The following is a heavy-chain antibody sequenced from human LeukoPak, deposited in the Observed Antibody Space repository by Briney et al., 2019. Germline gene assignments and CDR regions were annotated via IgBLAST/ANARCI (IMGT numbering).Heavy chain of an antibody. CDR2: INWNGGST. V-gene: IGHV3-20*04. J-gene: IGHJ4*02. CDR1: GFTFDDYG. D-gene: IGHD3-22*01. CDR3: ARMAYYDSSGYYLGW. Sequence: PGGSLRLSCAASGFTFDDYGMSWVRQAPGKGLEWVSGINWNGGSTGYADSVKGRFTISRDKAKNSLYLQMNSLRAEDTALYYCARMAYYDSSGYYLGWWGQGTLVTVSS.